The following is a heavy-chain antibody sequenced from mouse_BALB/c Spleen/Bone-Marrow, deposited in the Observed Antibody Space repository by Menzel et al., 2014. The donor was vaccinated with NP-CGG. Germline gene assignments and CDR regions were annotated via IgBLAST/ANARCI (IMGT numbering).Heavy chain of an antibody. CDR2: ISSGSSTI. CDR3: AGKHYYSGFAY. J-gene: IGHJ3*01. CDR1: GFTFSSFG. Sequence: EVQGVESGGGLVQPGGSRKLSCAASGFTFSSFGMHWVRQAPEKGLEWVAYISSGSSTIYYADTVKGRFTISRDNPKNTLFLQMTSLRSEDTAMYYCAGKHYYSGFAYWGQGTLVTVSA. V-gene: IGHV5-17*02. D-gene: IGHD1-1*01.